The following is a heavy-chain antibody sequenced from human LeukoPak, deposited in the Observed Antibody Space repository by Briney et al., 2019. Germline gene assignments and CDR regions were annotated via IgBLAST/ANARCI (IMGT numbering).Heavy chain of an antibody. J-gene: IGHJ4*02. CDR2: IIPIFGTA. D-gene: IGHD2-2*01. CDR3: ASVRKGYCSSTSCYAPLNY. CDR1: GGTFSSYA. Sequence: SVKVSCKASGGTFSSYAISWVRQAPGQGLEWMGGIIPIFGTANYAQKFQGRVTITADESTSTAYMELSSLRSEDTAVYHCASVRKGYCSSTSCYAPLNYWGQGTLVTVSS. V-gene: IGHV1-69*13.